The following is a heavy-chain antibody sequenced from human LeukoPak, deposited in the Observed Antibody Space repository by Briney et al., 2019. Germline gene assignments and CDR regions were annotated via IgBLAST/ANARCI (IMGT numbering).Heavy chain of an antibody. CDR1: GGSISSSNW. CDR2: IYHSGST. J-gene: IGHJ4*02. CDR3: ARVRGSGSPVPFDY. D-gene: IGHD3-10*01. Sequence: SGTLSLTCAVSGGSISSSNWWSWVRQPPGKGLEWIGEIYHSGSTNYNPSLKSRVTISVDKPKNQFSLKLSSVTAADTAVYYCARVRGSGSPVPFDYWGQGTLVTVSS. V-gene: IGHV4-4*02.